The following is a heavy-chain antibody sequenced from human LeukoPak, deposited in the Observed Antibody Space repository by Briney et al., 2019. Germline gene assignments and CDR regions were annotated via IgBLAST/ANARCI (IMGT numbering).Heavy chain of an antibody. CDR1: GYTFTGYY. D-gene: IGHD4-17*01. V-gene: IGHV1-2*02. CDR2: INPNSGVT. CDR3: ARDFGRAYGDKFDC. J-gene: IGHJ4*02. Sequence: PSVKVSCKASGYTFTGYYMHWVRQAPGQGLEWMGWINPNSGVTDYAQKFQGRVTMTRDTSISTAYMEVSSLRSDDTAVYYCARDFGRAYGDKFDCWGQGTLATVSS.